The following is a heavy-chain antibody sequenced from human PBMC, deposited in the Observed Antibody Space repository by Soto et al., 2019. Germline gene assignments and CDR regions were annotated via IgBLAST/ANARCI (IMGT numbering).Heavy chain of an antibody. CDR2: ISNDGNNK. CDR3: AKDGGAAVAGTLNY. CDR1: GFTFSSYA. V-gene: IGHV3-30-3*01. Sequence: GGSLRLSCAASGFTFSSYAMHWVRRAPGKGLEWVAVISNDGNNKYYGDSVKGRFTISRDNSKNTLYLQMNSLRAEDTAVYYCAKDGGAAVAGTLNYWGQGTLVTVSS. J-gene: IGHJ4*02. D-gene: IGHD6-19*01.